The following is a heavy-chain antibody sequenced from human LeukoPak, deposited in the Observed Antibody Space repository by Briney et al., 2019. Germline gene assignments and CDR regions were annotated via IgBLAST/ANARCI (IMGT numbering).Heavy chain of an antibody. CDR3: ATMATIPDHYFDY. V-gene: IGHV3-15*01. CDR2: IKSKTDGGTT. CDR1: GFTFSNAW. D-gene: IGHD5-24*01. Sequence: GGSLRLSCAASGFTFSNAWMSWVRQAPGKGLEWVGRIKSKTDGGTTDYAAPVKGRFTISRDDSKNTLFLQMNSLKTEDTAVYYCATMATIPDHYFDYWGQGTLVTVSS. J-gene: IGHJ4*02.